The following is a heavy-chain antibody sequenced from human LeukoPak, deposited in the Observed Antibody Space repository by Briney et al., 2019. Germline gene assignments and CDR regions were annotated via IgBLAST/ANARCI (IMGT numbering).Heavy chain of an antibody. Sequence: VASVKVSCKASGYTFTRYYMHWVRQAPGQGPEWMGIINPSGGSTSYAQKFQGRVTITADESTSTAYMELSSLRSDDTAVYYCAKIGYMDVWGKGTTVTVSS. CDR3: AKIGYMDV. D-gene: IGHD2-21*01. V-gene: IGHV1-46*01. CDR2: INPSGGST. CDR1: GYTFTRYY. J-gene: IGHJ6*03.